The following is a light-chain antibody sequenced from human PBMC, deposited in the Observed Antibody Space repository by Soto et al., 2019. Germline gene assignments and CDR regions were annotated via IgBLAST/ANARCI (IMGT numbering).Light chain of an antibody. Sequence: QSSLTQPPSASGSPGQSVTISCTGTSSDVGGYNYVSWYQQHPGKAPKVMIYEVSKRPSGVPDRFSGSKSGNTASLTVSGLQAEDEADYYCSSYAGSNPHMVFGGGTKLTVL. CDR3: SSYAGSNPHMV. CDR2: EVS. V-gene: IGLV2-8*01. CDR1: SSDVGGYNY. J-gene: IGLJ2*01.